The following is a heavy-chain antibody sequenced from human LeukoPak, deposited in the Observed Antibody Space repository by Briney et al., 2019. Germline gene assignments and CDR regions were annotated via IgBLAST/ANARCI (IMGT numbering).Heavy chain of an antibody. D-gene: IGHD2-21*01. CDR3: VREYSRSVVAGSRPDL. CDR1: GGSISSSSYH. J-gene: IGHJ4*02. V-gene: IGHV4-39*02. CDR2: MYYRGTT. Sequence: PSETLSLTCTVSGGSISSSSYHWGWIRQSPGKGLEWIGSMYYRGTTYENSSLKSRLTLSTDTSKNQFSLKLTSVTAADTGVYYCVREYSRSVVAGSRPDLWGQGLLVTVSS.